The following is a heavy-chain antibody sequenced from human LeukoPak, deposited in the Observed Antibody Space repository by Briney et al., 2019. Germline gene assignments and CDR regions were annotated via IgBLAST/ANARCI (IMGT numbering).Heavy chain of an antibody. Sequence: GGSLRLSCAASGFTFSSHSMNWVRQAPGKGLEWVSYISSSGSTIYYADSVKGRFTISRDNAKNSLYLQMNSLRAEDTAVYYCARDRGGYGGGFDYWGQGTLVTVSS. CDR1: GFTFSSHS. V-gene: IGHV3-48*04. CDR2: ISSSGSTI. CDR3: ARDRGGYGGGFDY. D-gene: IGHD3-22*01. J-gene: IGHJ4*02.